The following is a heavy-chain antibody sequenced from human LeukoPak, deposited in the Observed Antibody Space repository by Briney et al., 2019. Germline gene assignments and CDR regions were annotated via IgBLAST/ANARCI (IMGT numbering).Heavy chain of an antibody. Sequence: ASVKVSCKASGYTFTRYAMNWVRQAPGQGLEWMGWINTETGNPTYAQGFTGQFVFSVDTSVSTTYLQISSLRTEDTAVYYCARGGYYGGSGTYGFFDYWGQGSLVTVSS. CDR1: GYTFTRYA. V-gene: IGHV7-4-1*02. J-gene: IGHJ4*02. CDR2: INTETGNP. CDR3: ARGGYYGGSGTYGFFDY. D-gene: IGHD3-10*01.